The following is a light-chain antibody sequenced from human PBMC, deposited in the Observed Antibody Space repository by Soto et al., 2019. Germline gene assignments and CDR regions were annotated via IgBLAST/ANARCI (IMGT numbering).Light chain of an antibody. CDR3: CSYTTSNTRQIV. CDR1: SSDVGGYNY. CDR2: DVS. V-gene: IGLV2-14*01. J-gene: IGLJ1*01. Sequence: QSVLTQPASVSGSPGQSITISCTGTSSDVGGYNYVSWYQQHPGKAPKFMIYDVSIRPSGVSNRFSGSKSGNTASLTISGLQAEDEADYYCCSYTTSNTRQIVFGTGTKITVL.